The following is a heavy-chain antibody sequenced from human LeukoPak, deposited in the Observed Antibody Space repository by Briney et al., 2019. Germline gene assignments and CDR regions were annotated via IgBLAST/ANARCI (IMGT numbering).Heavy chain of an antibody. CDR1: GFTPSSAW. CDR3: ARDLTGPYDH. V-gene: IGHV3-74*01. Sequence: GGSLRLSCAASGFTPSSAWMFWVRQAPGKELVWVARINVEGNYIDYAESVKGRFTISRDSAKNTLYLQMNSLRAEDTAVYSCARDLTGPYDHWGQGTLVTVSS. D-gene: IGHD3-22*01. CDR2: INVEGNYI. J-gene: IGHJ4*02.